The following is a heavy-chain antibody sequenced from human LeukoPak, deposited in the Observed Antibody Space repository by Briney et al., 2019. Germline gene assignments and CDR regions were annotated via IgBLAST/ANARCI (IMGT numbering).Heavy chain of an antibody. CDR1: GFTFSSYW. Sequence: GGSLSLSCAASGFTFSSYWMSWLRKAPGKGLEWVANIKQDGSEKYYVDSVKGRFTISRDNAKNPLSLQMNSLRAEDTAVYYCARALHDYGDYVPYFDYWGQGTMVTVSS. D-gene: IGHD4-17*01. CDR3: ARALHDYGDYVPYFDY. J-gene: IGHJ4*02. CDR2: IKQDGSEK. V-gene: IGHV3-7*04.